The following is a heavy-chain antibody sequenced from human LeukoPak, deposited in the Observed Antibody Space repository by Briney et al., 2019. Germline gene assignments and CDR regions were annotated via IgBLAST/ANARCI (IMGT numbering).Heavy chain of an antibody. J-gene: IGHJ4*02. Sequence: GGSLRLSCAASGYIFSYFSVNWVRQAPGKGLEWVSSISVRSNYRYYADSVRGRFSISRDDARNSLYLQMNSLRAEDTAVYYCVRLRRKSDRSGFYYYYDYWGQGTLVTVSS. CDR1: GYIFSYFS. CDR3: VRLRRKSDRSGFYYYYDY. V-gene: IGHV3-21*01. D-gene: IGHD3-22*01. CDR2: ISVRSNYR.